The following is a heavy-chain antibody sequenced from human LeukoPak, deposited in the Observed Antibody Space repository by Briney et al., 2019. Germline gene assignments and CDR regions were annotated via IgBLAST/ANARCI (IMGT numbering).Heavy chain of an antibody. D-gene: IGHD2-2*03. CDR2: IYSGGST. J-gene: IGHJ2*01. Sequence: PGGSLRLSCAVSGFTVSSNYMSWVRQAPGKGLEWVSIIYSGGSTYYADSVTGRFIISRDNSKNTVYLQMNSLRAEDTAVYYCARLNLDIVVVPAAARYWYFDLWGRGTLVTVSS. V-gene: IGHV3-66*04. CDR3: ARLNLDIVVVPAAARYWYFDL. CDR1: GFTVSSNY.